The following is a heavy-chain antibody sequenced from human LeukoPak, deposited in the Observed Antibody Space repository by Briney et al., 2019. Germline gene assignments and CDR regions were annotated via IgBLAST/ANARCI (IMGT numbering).Heavy chain of an antibody. CDR3: ARDRGSHPTWELSGFDY. CDR2: IYSGGHT. D-gene: IGHD1-26*01. V-gene: IGHV3-66*01. Sequence: GGSLRLSCAASGFTVSSDYMTWVRQAPGKGLEWVSIIYSGGHTYYADSVKGRFTISRDNSKNTLSLQMNSLRAEDTAVYYCARDRGSHPTWELSGFDYWGQGTLVTVSS. J-gene: IGHJ4*02. CDR1: GFTVSSDY.